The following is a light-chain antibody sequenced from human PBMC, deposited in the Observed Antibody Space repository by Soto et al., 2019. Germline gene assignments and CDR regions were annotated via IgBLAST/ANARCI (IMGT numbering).Light chain of an antibody. CDR2: AAS. CDR1: QGIYTY. V-gene: IGKV1-9*01. J-gene: IGKJ4*01. CDR3: QQLKSYPLT. Sequence: DIQLTQSPSFLSASVGDRVTITCRATQGIYTYLAWYQQKPGKAPKLLIYAASTLQSGGPSRFSGSGSGTDFTLTISSLQPEDFATYYCQQLKSYPLTFGGGTKVEIK.